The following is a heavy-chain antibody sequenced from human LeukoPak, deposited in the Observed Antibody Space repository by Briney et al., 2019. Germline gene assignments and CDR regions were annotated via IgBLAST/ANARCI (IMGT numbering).Heavy chain of an antibody. D-gene: IGHD3-22*01. J-gene: IGHJ3*02. CDR1: GFTFSSYR. CDR3: ARTPRIYYDDRMDI. Sequence: GGSLRLSCAASGFTFSSYRMNWVRQAPGKGLEWVSGINWNGGSTVYADSVKGRFTISRDNAKNSLYLQMTSLRAEDTALYYCARTPRIYYDDRMDIWGQGTMVTVSS. CDR2: INWNGGST. V-gene: IGHV3-20*04.